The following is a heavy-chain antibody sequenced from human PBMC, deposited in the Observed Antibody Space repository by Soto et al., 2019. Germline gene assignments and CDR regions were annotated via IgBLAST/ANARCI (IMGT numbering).Heavy chain of an antibody. Sequence: GGSLRLSCAASGFTFSSYAMSWVRQAPGKGLEWVSAISGSGGSTYYADSVKGRFTISRDNSKNTLYLQMNSLRAEDTAVYYCAKDNRGDYDFWSGYRSPGMDVWGQGTTVTVSS. J-gene: IGHJ6*02. D-gene: IGHD3-3*01. CDR2: ISGSGGST. CDR1: GFTFSSYA. CDR3: AKDNRGDYDFWSGYRSPGMDV. V-gene: IGHV3-23*01.